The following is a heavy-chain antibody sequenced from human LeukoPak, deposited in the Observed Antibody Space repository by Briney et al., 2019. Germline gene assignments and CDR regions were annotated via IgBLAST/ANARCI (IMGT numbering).Heavy chain of an antibody. J-gene: IGHJ6*02. CDR3: ARDSWSGSDDYFSGMDV. Sequence: PEGSLRLPCAASGFTFSSYEMNWVRQAPGKGLEWVSYISSSGNTIYYADSVKGRFTISRDNAKNSLCLQMYSLRAEDTAVYYCARDSWSGSDDYFSGMDVWGQGTTVTVSS. V-gene: IGHV3-48*03. CDR2: ISSSGNTI. D-gene: IGHD2-15*01. CDR1: GFTFSSYE.